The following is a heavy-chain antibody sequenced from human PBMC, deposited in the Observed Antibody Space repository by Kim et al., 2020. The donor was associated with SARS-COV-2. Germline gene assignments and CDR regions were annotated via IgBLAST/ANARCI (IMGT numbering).Heavy chain of an antibody. D-gene: IGHD3-16*02. CDR3: ARRALGGEDYVWGSYRFYDY. V-gene: IGHV4-39*01. J-gene: IGHJ4*02. Sequence: SETLSLTCTVSGGSISSSSYYWGWIRQPPGKGLEWIGSIYYSGSTYYNPSLKSRVTISVDTSKNQFSLKLSSVTAADTAVYYCARRALGGEDYVWGSYRFYDYWGQGTLVTVSS. CDR1: GGSISSSSYY. CDR2: IYYSGST.